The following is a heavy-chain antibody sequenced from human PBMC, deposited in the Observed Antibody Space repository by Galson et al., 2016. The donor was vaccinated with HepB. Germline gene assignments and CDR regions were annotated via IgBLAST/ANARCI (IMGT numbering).Heavy chain of an antibody. Sequence: SLRLSCAASGFNFNTYDMNWARQAPGKGLEWVSYISRSSSYIYYADSVRGRFTISRDNANNSLFLQLNSLRAADTAIYYCARDMAGYNWIDFWGLGTLVTVSS. V-gene: IGHV3-21*01. CDR1: GFNFNTYD. D-gene: IGHD5-24*01. J-gene: IGHJ4*02. CDR3: ARDMAGYNWIDF. CDR2: ISRSSSYI.